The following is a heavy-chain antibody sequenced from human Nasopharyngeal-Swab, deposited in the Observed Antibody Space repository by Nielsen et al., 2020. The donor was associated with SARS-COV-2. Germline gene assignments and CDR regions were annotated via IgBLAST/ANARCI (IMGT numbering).Heavy chain of an antibody. CDR2: IIPILGIA. Sequence: SVKVSCKASGGTFSSYAISWVRQAPGQGLEWMGGIIPILGIANYAQKFQGRVTIIADKSTSTAYMELSSLRSEDTAVYYCAREKAYCGGDCYHWFDPWGQGTLVTVSS. CDR3: AREKAYCGGDCYHWFDP. V-gene: IGHV1-69*10. CDR1: GGTFSSYA. D-gene: IGHD2-21*02. J-gene: IGHJ5*02.